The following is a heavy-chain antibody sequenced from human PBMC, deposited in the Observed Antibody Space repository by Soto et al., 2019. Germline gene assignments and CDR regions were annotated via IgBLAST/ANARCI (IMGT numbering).Heavy chain of an antibody. CDR2: ISYDGSNK. D-gene: IGHD3-22*01. V-gene: IGHV3-30-3*01. CDR3: AREGSYYYDSSGHYYFDY. Sequence: QVQLVESGGGVVQPGRSLRLSCAASGFTFSSYAMHWVRQAPGKGLELVAVISYDGSNKYNADAVKGQFTISRDNSKNPLYLQMNCLRAEDTAVYYCAREGSYYYDSSGHYYFDYWCEGTLVTVSS. J-gene: IGHJ4*02. CDR1: GFTFSSYA.